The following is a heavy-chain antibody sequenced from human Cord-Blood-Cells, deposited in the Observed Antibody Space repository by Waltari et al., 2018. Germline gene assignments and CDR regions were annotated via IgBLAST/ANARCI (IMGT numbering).Heavy chain of an antibody. CDR2: VDTEDGET. CDR3: ATARSYYDSSGYYYWFDP. J-gene: IGHJ5*02. D-gene: IGHD3-22*01. V-gene: IGHV1-69-2*01. CDR1: GYTFTDYY. Sequence: EVQLVQSGAEVKKPGATVKISCKVSGYTFTDYYLHWVQQAPGKGLEWMGLVDTEDGETIYAEKFQGRVTITADTSTDTAYMELSSLRSEDTAVYYCATARSYYDSSGYYYWFDPWGQGTLVTVSS.